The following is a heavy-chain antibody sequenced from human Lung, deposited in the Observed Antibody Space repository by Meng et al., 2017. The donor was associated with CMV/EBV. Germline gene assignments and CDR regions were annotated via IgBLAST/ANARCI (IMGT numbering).Heavy chain of an antibody. D-gene: IGHD2-2*01. V-gene: IGHV1-8*01. CDR1: GYTFTSYD. J-gene: IGHJ6*02. Sequence: ASVKVSCKASGYTFTSYDISWVRQAPGQGLEWMGWMNPNSGNTDSTQNFQGRVTMTRNTSISTAYMELSSLRSEDTAVYYCARAVDCIGTTCYFYPMAVWGQRTTVTVPS. CDR3: ARAVDCIGTTCYFYPMAV. CDR2: MNPNSGNT.